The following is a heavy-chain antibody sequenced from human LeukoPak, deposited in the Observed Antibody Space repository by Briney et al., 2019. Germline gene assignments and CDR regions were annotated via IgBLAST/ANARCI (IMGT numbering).Heavy chain of an antibody. D-gene: IGHD3-3*01. J-gene: IGHJ4*02. CDR1: GFTFSSYA. CDR2: ISGSGGST. CDR3: AKKESYDFWSGYYIDY. Sequence: PGGSLRLSCAASGFTFSSYAMSWVRLAPGKGLEWVSAISGSGGSTYYADSVKGRFTISRDNSKNTLYLQMNSLRAEDTAVYYCAKKESYDFWSGYYIDYWGQGTLVTVSS. V-gene: IGHV3-23*01.